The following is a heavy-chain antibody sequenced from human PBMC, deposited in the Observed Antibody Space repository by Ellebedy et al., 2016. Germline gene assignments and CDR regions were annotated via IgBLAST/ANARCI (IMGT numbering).Heavy chain of an antibody. CDR2: ISSSGSTI. CDR3: ARESSSGWYPHYYYGMDV. Sequence: GGSLRLSXAASGFTFSSYSMNWVRQAPGKGLEWVSYISSSGSTIYYADSVKGRFTISRDNAKNSLYLQMNSLRAEDTAVYYCARESSSGWYPHYYYGMDVWGQGTTVTVSS. V-gene: IGHV3-48*04. CDR1: GFTFSSYS. J-gene: IGHJ6*02. D-gene: IGHD6-19*01.